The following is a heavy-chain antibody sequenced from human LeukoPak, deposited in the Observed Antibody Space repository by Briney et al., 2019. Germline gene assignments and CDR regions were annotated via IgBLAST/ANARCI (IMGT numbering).Heavy chain of an antibody. CDR2: IIPIFGTA. Sequence: SVTVSCKASGGTFSSYAISWVRQAPGQGLEWMGGIIPIFGTANYAQKFQGRVTITADESTSTAYMELSSLRSEDTAVYYCAGSRRKEYYDISVPSYYYYGMDVWGQGTTVTVSS. J-gene: IGHJ6*02. CDR1: GGTFSSYA. CDR3: AGSRRKEYYDISVPSYYYYGMDV. V-gene: IGHV1-69*13. D-gene: IGHD3-9*01.